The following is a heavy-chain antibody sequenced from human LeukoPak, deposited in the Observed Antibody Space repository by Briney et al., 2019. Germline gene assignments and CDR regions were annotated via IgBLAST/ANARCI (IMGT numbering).Heavy chain of an antibody. CDR2: ISSSGSTI. V-gene: IGHV3-48*03. CDR3: ASHPQYDSSGY. CDR1: GFTFSSYE. Sequence: GGSLRLSCAASGFTFSSYEMNWVRQAPGKELEWVSYISSSGSTIYYADSVKGRFTISRDNAKNSLYLQMNSLRAEDTAVYYCASHPQYDSSGYWGQGTLVTVSS. J-gene: IGHJ4*02. D-gene: IGHD3-22*01.